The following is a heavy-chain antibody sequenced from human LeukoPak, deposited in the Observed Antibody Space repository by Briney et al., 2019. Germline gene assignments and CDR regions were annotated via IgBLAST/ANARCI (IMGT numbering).Heavy chain of an antibody. CDR1: GGSINTYY. Sequence: SETLSLTCTVSGGSINTYYWNWIRQPPGKGLEWIGYIYYSGSTNYNPSLESRVTISVDTSKNQFSLNLSSVTAADTAVYYCARDYGDYVGFFDPWGQGTLVTVSS. J-gene: IGHJ5*02. V-gene: IGHV4-59*12. CDR2: IYYSGST. D-gene: IGHD4-17*01. CDR3: ARDYGDYVGFFDP.